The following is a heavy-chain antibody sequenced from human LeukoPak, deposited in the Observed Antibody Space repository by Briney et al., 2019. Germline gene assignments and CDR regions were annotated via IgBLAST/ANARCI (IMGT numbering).Heavy chain of an antibody. CDR1: GFTFSSYG. Sequence: LRLSCAASGFTFSSYGMHWIRQPPGKGLEWIGEINHSGSTNYNPSLKSRVTISVDTSKNQFSLKLSSVTAADTAVYYCARGGRGRDWGQGTLVTVSS. CDR3: ARGGRGRD. J-gene: IGHJ4*02. V-gene: IGHV4-34*01. CDR2: INHSGST.